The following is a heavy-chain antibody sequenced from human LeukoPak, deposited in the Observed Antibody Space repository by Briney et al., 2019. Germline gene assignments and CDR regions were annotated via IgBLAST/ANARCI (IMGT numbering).Heavy chain of an antibody. CDR1: GGSISSGRYY. CDR3: ARGSAHYYGSGSGHWN. CDR2: IYTSGST. J-gene: IGHJ4*02. Sequence: SETLSLTCTVSGGSISSGRYYWSWIRQPAGKGLEWIGRIYTSGSTNYNPSLKSRVTISVDTSKNQFSLKLSSVTAAHTAVYYCARGSAHYYGSGSGHWNWGQGTLVTVSS. V-gene: IGHV4-61*02. D-gene: IGHD3-10*01.